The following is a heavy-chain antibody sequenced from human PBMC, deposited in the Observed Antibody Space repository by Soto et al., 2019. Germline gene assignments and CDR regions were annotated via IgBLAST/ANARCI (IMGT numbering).Heavy chain of an antibody. V-gene: IGHV3-30-3*01. CDR1: GFTFSSYA. CDR3: ARARRGSKNWFDP. Sequence: PGGSLGLSCAASGFTFSSYAMHWVRQAPGKGLEWVAVISYDGSNKYYADSVKGRFTISRDNSKNTLYLQMNSLRAEDTAVYYCARARRGSKNWFDPWGQGTLVTVSS. CDR2: ISYDGSNK. D-gene: IGHD1-26*01. J-gene: IGHJ5*02.